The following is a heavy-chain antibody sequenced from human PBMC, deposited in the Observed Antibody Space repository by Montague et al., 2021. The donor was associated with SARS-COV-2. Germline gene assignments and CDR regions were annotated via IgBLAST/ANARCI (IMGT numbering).Heavy chain of an antibody. CDR2: INHSGST. CDR1: GGSFSGYY. J-gene: IGHJ6*02. CDR3: ARGRRILLWFGELLSGGDYYGMDV. Sequence: SETLSLTCAVYGGSFSGYYWSWIRQPPGKGLEWIGEINHSGSTXXXPSXXXRVTISVDMSKNQFSLKLSSVTAADTAVYYCARGRRILLWFGELLSGGDYYGMDVWGQGTAVTVSS. D-gene: IGHD3-10*01. V-gene: IGHV4-34*01.